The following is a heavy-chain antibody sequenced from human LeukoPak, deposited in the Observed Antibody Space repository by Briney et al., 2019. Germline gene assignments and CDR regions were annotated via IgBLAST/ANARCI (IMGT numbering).Heavy chain of an antibody. CDR3: ARAFYDSSGADHYYYYYGLDV. CDR2: IIPSFGTA. CDR1: GYTLTELS. Sequence: ASVKVSCKVSGYTLTELSMHWVRQAPGKGLEWMGGIIPSFGTANNAQKFQGRVTITADESTSTAYMELSSLRSEDTAVYYCARAFYDSSGADHYYYYYGLDVWGQGTTVTVSS. J-gene: IGHJ6*02. V-gene: IGHV1-69*13. D-gene: IGHD3-22*01.